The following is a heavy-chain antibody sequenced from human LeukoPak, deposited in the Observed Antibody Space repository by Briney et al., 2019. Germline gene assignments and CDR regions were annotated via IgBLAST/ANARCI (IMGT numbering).Heavy chain of an antibody. J-gene: IGHJ5*02. CDR3: ARAGGGRFDP. CDR1: GDSISSGGYH. V-gene: IGHV4-31*03. CDR2: IHHSGSA. Sequence: PSETLSLTCTVSGDSISSGGYHWSWVRQHPGRGLEWIVYIHHSGSAYYNPSLKSRVTISVDTSKNQFSLKLSSVTAADTATYYCARAGGGRFDPWGQGNLVIVSS. D-gene: IGHD3-10*01.